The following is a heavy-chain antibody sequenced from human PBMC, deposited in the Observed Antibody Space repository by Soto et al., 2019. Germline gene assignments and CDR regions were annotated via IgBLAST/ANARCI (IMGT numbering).Heavy chain of an antibody. V-gene: IGHV3-23*01. CDR1: GFKVSNYA. J-gene: IGHJ4*02. CDR3: AKDRRAGGNSAFYFDF. Sequence: GGSLRLSCAASGFKVSNYAMSWVRQAPGKGLEWVSLISATGGGTYYADSVKGRFTISRDNSHNTLYLQVHSLTAEDTAVYYCAKDRRAGGNSAFYFDFWGQGAQVTVSS. CDR2: ISATGGGT. D-gene: IGHD3-16*01.